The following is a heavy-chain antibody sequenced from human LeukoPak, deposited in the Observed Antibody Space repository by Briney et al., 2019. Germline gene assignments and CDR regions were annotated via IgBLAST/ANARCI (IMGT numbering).Heavy chain of an antibody. D-gene: IGHD3-16*02. CDR1: GYTFTAYY. V-gene: IGHV1-2*04. CDR3: ARGTPGSYLGY. CDR2: INPNSGGT. J-gene: IGHJ4*02. Sequence: ASVRVSCKASGYTFTAYYLHWVRQAPGQGLEWMGWINPNSGGTNYAQKFKGWVTLTRDTSINTTYMELSRLASDVTAVYFCARGTPGSYLGYWGQGTLVTVSS.